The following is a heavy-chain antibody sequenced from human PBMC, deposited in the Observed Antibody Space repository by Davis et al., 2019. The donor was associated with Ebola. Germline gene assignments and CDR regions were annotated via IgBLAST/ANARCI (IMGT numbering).Heavy chain of an antibody. CDR1: GGSFSGYY. Sequence: SEPLSPTCAVYGGSFSGYYWSWIRQPPGKGLEWSGEINHSGSTNYNPSLKSRVTISVDTSKNQFSLKLSSVTAADTAVYYCARGYYGGWFDPWGQGTLVTVSS. CDR2: INHSGST. J-gene: IGHJ5*02. CDR3: ARGYYGGWFDP. V-gene: IGHV4-34*01. D-gene: IGHD1-26*01.